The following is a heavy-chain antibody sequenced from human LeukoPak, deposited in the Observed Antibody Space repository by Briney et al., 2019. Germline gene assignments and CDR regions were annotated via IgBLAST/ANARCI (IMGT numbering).Heavy chain of an antibody. D-gene: IGHD2-2*02. CDR1: GYTFSNYD. J-gene: IGHJ6*02. CDR2: ISAYNGNT. V-gene: IGHV1-18*01. CDR3: ARDGDCSSTSCYTAGFYYYYGMDV. Sequence: ASVKVSCKASGYTFSNYDISWVRQAPGQGLEWMGWISAYNGNTNYAQNLQGSVTMTTDTSTSTAYMELRSLRSDDTAVYYCARDGDCSSTSCYTAGFYYYYGMDVWGQGTTVTVSS.